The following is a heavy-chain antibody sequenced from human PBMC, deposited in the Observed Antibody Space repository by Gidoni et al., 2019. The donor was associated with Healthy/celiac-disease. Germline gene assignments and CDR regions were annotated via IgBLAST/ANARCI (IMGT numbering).Heavy chain of an antibody. D-gene: IGHD3-10*01. J-gene: IGHJ6*02. CDR2: ISGSGGST. V-gene: IGHV3-23*01. CDR1: GFTFSSYA. CDR3: AKAYGSGSAYYYYYGMDV. Sequence: EVQLLESGGGLVQPGGSLRLSCAASGFTFSSYARSWVRQAPGKGLEWVSAISGSGGSTYYADSVKGRFTISRDNSKNTLYLQMNSLRAEDTAVYYCAKAYGSGSAYYYYYGMDVWGQGTTVTVSS.